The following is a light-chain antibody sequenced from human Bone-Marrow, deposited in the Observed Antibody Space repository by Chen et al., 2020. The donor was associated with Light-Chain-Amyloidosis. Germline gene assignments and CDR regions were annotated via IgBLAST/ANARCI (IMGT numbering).Light chain of an antibody. J-gene: IGKJ4*01. Sequence: EIVLTQSPGTLSLSPGEGANLSCRASQTISSNYLTWYQQKFGQAPRLLIYGSSSRATGIPDRFTGSGSPTDFTLTINRLEPEDFAMYYCQQYGTSPLTFCGGTKVEIK. CDR3: QQYGTSPLT. V-gene: IGKV3-20*01. CDR2: GSS. CDR1: QTISSNY.